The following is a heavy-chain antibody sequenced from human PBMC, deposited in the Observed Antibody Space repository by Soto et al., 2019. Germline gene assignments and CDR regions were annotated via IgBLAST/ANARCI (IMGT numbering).Heavy chain of an antibody. CDR3: ARESTTLLLWFGELYY. CDR1: GYTFTSYG. V-gene: IGHV1-18*01. J-gene: IGHJ4*02. D-gene: IGHD3-10*01. Sequence: QVQLVQSGAEVKKPGASVKVSCKASGYTFTSYGISWVRRAPGQGLEGLGWISGYNGKTNYAQKLQGSVTMTTDTSTSTAYMELRSLRSDDTAVYYCARESTTLLLWFGELYYWGQGTLVTVSS. CDR2: ISGYNGKT.